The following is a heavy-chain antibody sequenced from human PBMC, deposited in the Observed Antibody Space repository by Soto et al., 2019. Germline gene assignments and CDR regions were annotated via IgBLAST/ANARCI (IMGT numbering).Heavy chain of an antibody. CDR1: GGTFSSYA. CDR2: IIPIFGTA. Sequence: ASVKVSCKASGGTFSSYAISWVRQAPVQGLEWMGGIIPIFGTANYAQKLQGRVTITAAESTSTAYMELSSLRSEDTTVYYCARTPTAGTPDDAFDIGGQGTMVTVSS. J-gene: IGHJ3*02. V-gene: IGHV1-69*13. CDR3: ARTPTAGTPDDAFDI. D-gene: IGHD1-1*01.